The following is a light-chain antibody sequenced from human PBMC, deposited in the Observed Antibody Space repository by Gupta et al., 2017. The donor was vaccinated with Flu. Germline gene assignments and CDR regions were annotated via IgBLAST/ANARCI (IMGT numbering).Light chain of an antibody. Sequence: ISCSGSSSTIGSNPVSWYQPLPGTAPQLLIYDYTQRPSGVPDRFSGSKSGTSASLAISGLQSEDEAEYYCAAWGASLIGGAFGGGTKLTVL. V-gene: IGLV1-44*01. CDR1: SSTIGSNP. CDR2: DYT. CDR3: AAWGASLIGGA. J-gene: IGLJ3*02.